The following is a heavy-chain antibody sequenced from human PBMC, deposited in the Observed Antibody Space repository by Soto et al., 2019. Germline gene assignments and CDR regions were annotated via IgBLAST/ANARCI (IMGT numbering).Heavy chain of an antibody. V-gene: IGHV3-11*01. Sequence: QVQLVESGGDLVKPGGSLRLSCAASGFTFNDFFMTWIRQAPGRGPEWVASTSNSGNSVYYADSVKGRFTVSRDNAQKSRTLQMTDLRVDDTAVYYCARTTFTWLAPSGQGTLVNVS. CDR1: GFTFNDFF. CDR2: TSNSGNSV. CDR3: ARTTFTWLAP. J-gene: IGHJ5*02.